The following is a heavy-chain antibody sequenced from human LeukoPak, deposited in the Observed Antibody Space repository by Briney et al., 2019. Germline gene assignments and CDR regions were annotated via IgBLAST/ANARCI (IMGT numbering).Heavy chain of an antibody. CDR3: ARDVVEMATFDY. Sequence: SVKVSCKASGYTFTGYYMHRVRQAPGQGLEWMGRITPILNIANYAQKFQGRVTITADKSTSTAYMELTSLRYEDTAVYYCARDVVEMATFDYWGQGSLVTVSS. D-gene: IGHD5-24*01. V-gene: IGHV1-69*04. CDR1: GYTFTGYY. CDR2: ITPILNIA. J-gene: IGHJ4*02.